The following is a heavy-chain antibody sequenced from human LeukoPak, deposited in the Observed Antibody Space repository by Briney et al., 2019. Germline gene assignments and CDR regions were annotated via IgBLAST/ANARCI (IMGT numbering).Heavy chain of an antibody. CDR1: GFTVSSHY. CDR3: ASLAGDI. CDR2: IHSGGST. Sequence: GGSLRLSCAASGFTVSSHYMSWVRQAPGKGLEWVSVIHSGGSTYHADSVKGRFAIPRDSSKNTVYLQMNSMRVEDTAVYYCASLAGDIWGQGTMVTVSS. V-gene: IGHV3-66*02. D-gene: IGHD6-19*01. J-gene: IGHJ3*02.